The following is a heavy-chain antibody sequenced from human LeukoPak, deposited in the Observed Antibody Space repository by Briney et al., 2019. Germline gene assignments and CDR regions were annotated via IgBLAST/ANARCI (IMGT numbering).Heavy chain of an antibody. J-gene: IGHJ4*02. CDR1: GGTFSSYA. Sequence: SVKVSCKASGGTFSSYAISWVRQAPGQGLEWMGGIIPIFGTANYAQKFQGRVTITADESTSTAYMELSSLRSEDTAVYYCARGVAARFFYFDYWGQGTLVTVSP. CDR3: ARGVAARFFYFDY. D-gene: IGHD6-6*01. CDR2: IIPIFGTA. V-gene: IGHV1-69*13.